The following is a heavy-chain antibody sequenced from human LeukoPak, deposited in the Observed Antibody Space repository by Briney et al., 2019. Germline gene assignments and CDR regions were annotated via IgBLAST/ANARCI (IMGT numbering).Heavy chain of an antibody. Sequence: RGSLRLSCAASGFTFSSYAMSWVRQAPGKGLEWVSVISGSGGSTYYADSVKGRFTISRDNSKNTLYLQMNSLRAEDTAVYYCAKSYYYHSSGYPSDYWGQGTLVTVSS. CDR2: ISGSGGST. J-gene: IGHJ4*02. CDR3: AKSYYYHSSGYPSDY. CDR1: GFTFSSYA. V-gene: IGHV3-23*01. D-gene: IGHD3-22*01.